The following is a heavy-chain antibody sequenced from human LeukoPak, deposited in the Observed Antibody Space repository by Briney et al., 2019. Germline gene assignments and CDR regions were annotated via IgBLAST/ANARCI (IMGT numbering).Heavy chain of an antibody. V-gene: IGHV3-74*01. CDR1: GFSFSTYW. Sequence: GGSLRLSCAASGFSFSTYWMHWVRQAPGKGLVWVSRISSDGSSTNYADSVKGRFTISRDDAKNTLYLQMNSLRAEDTAVYYCAKNYDSSGYYLGWFDPWGQGTLVTVSS. CDR3: AKNYDSSGYYLGWFDP. CDR2: ISSDGSST. D-gene: IGHD3-22*01. J-gene: IGHJ5*02.